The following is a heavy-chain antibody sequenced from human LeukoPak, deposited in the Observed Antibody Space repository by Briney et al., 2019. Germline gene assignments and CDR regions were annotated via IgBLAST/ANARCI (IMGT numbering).Heavy chain of an antibody. J-gene: IGHJ5*02. D-gene: IGHD6-6*01. CDR3: ARGLPSIAAQRTNWFDP. V-gene: IGHV4-39*07. CDR1: GGSISSSSYY. Sequence: PSETLSLTCTVSGGSISSSSYYWGWIRQPPGKGLEWIGEINHSGSTNYNPSLKSRVTISVDTSKNQFSLKLSSVTAADTAVYYCARGLPSIAAQRTNWFDPWGQGTLVTVSS. CDR2: INHSGST.